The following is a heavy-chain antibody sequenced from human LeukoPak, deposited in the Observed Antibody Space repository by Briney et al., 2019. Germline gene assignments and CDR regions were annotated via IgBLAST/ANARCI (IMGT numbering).Heavy chain of an antibody. CDR1: GGSFCGYY. V-gene: IGHV4-34*01. CDR3: ARGGGNTTAMVNVDY. CDR2: INHSGST. D-gene: IGHD5-18*01. Sequence: PSETLSLTCAVYGGSFCGYYWSWIRQPPGKGLEWIGEINHSGSTNYNPPLMSRVTISVDTSKNQFALKLSSVTAADTAVYYCARGGGNTTAMVNVDYWGQGTLVTVSS. J-gene: IGHJ4*02.